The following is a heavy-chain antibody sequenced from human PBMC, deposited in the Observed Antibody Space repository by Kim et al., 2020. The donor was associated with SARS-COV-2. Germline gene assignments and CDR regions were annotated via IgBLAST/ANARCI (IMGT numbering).Heavy chain of an antibody. CDR1: GFTFSNAW. V-gene: IGHV3-15*01. Sequence: GGSLRLSCAASGFTFSNAWMSWVRQAPGKGLEWVGHIKSKTDGGTTDYAAPVKGRFTISRDDSKNTLYLQMNSLKTEDTAVYYCTTATIVAAATQVPWG. CDR2: IKSKTDGGTT. D-gene: IGHD6-13*01. CDR3: TTATIVAAATQVP. J-gene: IGHJ5*02.